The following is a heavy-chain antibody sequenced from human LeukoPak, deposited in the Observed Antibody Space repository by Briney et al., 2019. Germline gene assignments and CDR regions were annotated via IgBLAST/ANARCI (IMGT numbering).Heavy chain of an antibody. CDR1: GGSTSSYY. V-gene: IGHV4-4*07. CDR2: IYTSGST. J-gene: IGHJ4*02. CDR3: AREGHDYGDYFFLFDY. Sequence: SETLSLTCTVSGGSTSSYYWSWIRQPAGKGLEWIGRIYTSGSTNYNPSLKSRVTMSVDTSKNQFSLKLSSVTAADTAVYYCAREGHDYGDYFFLFDYWGQGTLVTVSS. D-gene: IGHD4-17*01.